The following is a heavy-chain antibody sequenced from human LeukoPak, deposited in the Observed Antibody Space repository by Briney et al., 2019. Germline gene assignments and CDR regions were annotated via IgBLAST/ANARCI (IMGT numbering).Heavy chain of an antibody. Sequence: ASVKVSCKASGYTFTSYAMHWVRQAPGQRLEWMGWINAGNGNTKYSQKFQGRVTITRDTSASTAYMELSSLRSEDTAVYYCARASGGQQRFDYWGQGILVTVSS. CDR1: GYTFTSYA. CDR2: INAGNGNT. CDR3: ARASGGQQRFDY. J-gene: IGHJ4*02. V-gene: IGHV1-3*01. D-gene: IGHD6-13*01.